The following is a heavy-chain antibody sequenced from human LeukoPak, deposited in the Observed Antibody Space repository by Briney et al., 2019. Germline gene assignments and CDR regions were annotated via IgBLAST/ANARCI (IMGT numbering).Heavy chain of an antibody. CDR3: ARDGKQYSSPNQPGYYYYYMDV. J-gene: IGHJ6*03. D-gene: IGHD6-6*01. CDR1: GVSISSYY. CDR2: IYTSGST. Sequence: SETLSLTCTVSGVSISSYYWSWIRQPAGKGLEWIGRIYTSGSTNYNPSLKSRVTMSVDTSKNQFSLKLSSVTAADTAVYYCARDGKQYSSPNQPGYYYYYMDVWGKGTTVSVSS. V-gene: IGHV4-4*07.